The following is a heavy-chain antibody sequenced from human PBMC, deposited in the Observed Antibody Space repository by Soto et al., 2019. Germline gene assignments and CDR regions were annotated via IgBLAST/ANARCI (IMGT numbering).Heavy chain of an antibody. J-gene: IGHJ5*02. V-gene: IGHV4-59*08. D-gene: IGHD3-3*01. CDR3: ARRRYDFWSGYLGWFDP. CDR2: IYYSGST. Sequence: PSETLSLTCTVSGGSISSYYWSWIRQPPGKGLEWIGYIYYSGSTNYNPSLKSRVTISVDTSKNQFSLKLSSVTAADTAVYYCARRRYDFWSGYLGWFDPWGQGTLVTVSS. CDR1: GGSISSYY.